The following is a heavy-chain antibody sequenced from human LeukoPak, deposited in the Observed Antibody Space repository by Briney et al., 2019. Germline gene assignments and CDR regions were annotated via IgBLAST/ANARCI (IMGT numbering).Heavy chain of an antibody. J-gene: IGHJ5*02. CDR2: ISGSGGST. Sequence: GGSLRLSCAACGFTFSSYAMSWVRQAPGKGLEWVSAISGSGGSTYYADSVKGRFTISRDNSKNTLYLQMNSLRAEATAVYYCANRVVVAATNWFDPWGQGTLVTVSS. CDR3: ANRVVVAATNWFDP. CDR1: GFTFSSYA. D-gene: IGHD2-15*01. V-gene: IGHV3-23*01.